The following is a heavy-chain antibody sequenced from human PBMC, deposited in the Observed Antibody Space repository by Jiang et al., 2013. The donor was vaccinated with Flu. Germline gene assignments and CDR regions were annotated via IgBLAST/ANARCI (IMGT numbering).Heavy chain of an antibody. CDR3: ARLSLYGDHEGFDY. Sequence: EWLGRTYYRSKWYNDYAVSVKSRITINPDTSKNQFSLQLNSVTPEDTAVYYCARLSLYGDHEGFDYWGQGTLVTVSS. J-gene: IGHJ4*02. D-gene: IGHD4-17*01. CDR2: TYYRSKWYN. V-gene: IGHV6-1*01.